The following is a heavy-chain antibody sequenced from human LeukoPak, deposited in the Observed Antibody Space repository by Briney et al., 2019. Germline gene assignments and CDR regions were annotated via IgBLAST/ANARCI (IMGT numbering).Heavy chain of an antibody. D-gene: IGHD1-26*01. V-gene: IGHV1-46*01. CDR1: GYTFTSYY. CDR3: TRDRRGSYFLYYYYYYMDV. CDR2: INPSGGST. Sequence: GASVKVSCKASGYTFTSYYMHWVRQAPGQGLEWMGIINPSGGSTSYAQKFRGRVTMTGDMSTSTVYMELSSLRSEDTAVYYCTRDRRGSYFLYYYYYYMDVWGKGTTVTVSS. J-gene: IGHJ6*03.